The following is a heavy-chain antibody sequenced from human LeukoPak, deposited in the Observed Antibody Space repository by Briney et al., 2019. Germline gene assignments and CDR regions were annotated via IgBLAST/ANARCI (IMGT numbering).Heavy chain of an antibody. J-gene: IGHJ4*02. CDR3: ARDYYDSSGYWN. V-gene: IGHV1-2*02. CDR2: INPNSGGT. D-gene: IGHD3-22*01. CDR1: GYTFTGYY. Sequence: GASVKVSCKASGYTFTGYYMHWVRQAPGQGLEWMGWINPNSGGTNYAQKFQGRVTMTRDTSISTAYMELSRLRSDDTAVYHCARDYYDSSGYWNWGQGTLVTVSS.